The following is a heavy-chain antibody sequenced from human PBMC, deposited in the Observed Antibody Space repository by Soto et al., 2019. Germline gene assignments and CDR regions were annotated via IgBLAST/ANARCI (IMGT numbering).Heavy chain of an antibody. Sequence: SQTLSLTCAISGDSVSRNSVTWNWIRQSPSRGLGWLGRTYYRSKWYDDYAVSVKGRITINPDTSKNQLSLHLNSVTPEDTAVYYCARGAYSSTWVFDYWGQGTLVTVSS. CDR2: TYYRSKWYD. J-gene: IGHJ4*02. D-gene: IGHD2-2*01. CDR3: ARGAYSSTWVFDY. V-gene: IGHV6-1*01. CDR1: GDSVSRNSVT.